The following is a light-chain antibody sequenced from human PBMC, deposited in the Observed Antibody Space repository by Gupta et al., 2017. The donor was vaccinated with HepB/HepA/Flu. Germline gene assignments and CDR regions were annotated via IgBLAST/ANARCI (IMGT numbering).Light chain of an antibody. V-gene: IGLV4-69*01. J-gene: IGLJ2*01. CDR2: LNSDGSH. CDR1: SGHSSYA. Sequence: QLVLTQSPSASASLGASVKLTCTLSSGHSSYAIAWHQQQPEKGPRYLMKLNSDGSHSKGDGIPDRFSGSSSGDERYLTISSLQSEDEAEYYCQTWGTGIDVVFGGGTKMTVL. CDR3: QTWGTGIDVV.